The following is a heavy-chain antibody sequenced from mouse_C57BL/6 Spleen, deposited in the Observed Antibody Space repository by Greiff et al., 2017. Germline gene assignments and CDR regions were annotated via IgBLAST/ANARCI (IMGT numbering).Heavy chain of an antibody. V-gene: IGHV1-64*01. D-gene: IGHD2-2*01. CDR2: IHPNSGST. CDR3: ARGDGYDEFAY. CDR1: GYTFTSYW. J-gene: IGHJ3*01. Sequence: QVQLQQPGAELVKPGASVKLSCKASGYTFTSYWMHWVKQRPGQGLEWIGMIHPNSGSTNYNEKFKSKATLTVDKSSSTAYMQLSSLTSEDSAVYYCARGDGYDEFAYWGQGTLVTVSA.